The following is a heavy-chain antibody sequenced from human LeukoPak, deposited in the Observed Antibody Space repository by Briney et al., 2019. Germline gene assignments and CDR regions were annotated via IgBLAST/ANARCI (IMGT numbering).Heavy chain of an antibody. CDR2: INWNGGST. V-gene: IGHV3-20*04. J-gene: IGHJ4*02. D-gene: IGHD5-18*01. Sequence: RTGGSLRLSCAASGFTFDDYGMSWVRHAPGKGLEWVSGINWNGGSTGCADSVKGRFTISRDNAKNSLYLQMNSLRAEDTALYYCARETAMADFDYWGQGTLVTVSS. CDR3: ARETAMADFDY. CDR1: GFTFDDYG.